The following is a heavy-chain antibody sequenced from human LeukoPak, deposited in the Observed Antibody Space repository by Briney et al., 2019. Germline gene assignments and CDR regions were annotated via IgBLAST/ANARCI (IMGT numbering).Heavy chain of an antibody. D-gene: IGHD6-13*01. CDR1: GFTFSSYE. CDR3: FAAAAGPSMLGY. CDR2: ISSSGSTI. Sequence: GGSLRLSCAASGFTFSSYEMNWVRQAPGKGLEWVSYISSSGSTIYYADSVKGRFTISRHNSKNTLYLQMNSLRAEDTAVYYCFAAAAGPSMLGYWGQGTLVTVSS. J-gene: IGHJ4*02. V-gene: IGHV3-48*03.